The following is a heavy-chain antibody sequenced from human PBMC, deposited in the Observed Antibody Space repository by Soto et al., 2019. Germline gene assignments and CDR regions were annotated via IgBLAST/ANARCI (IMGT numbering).Heavy chain of an antibody. J-gene: IGHJ4*02. D-gene: IGHD6-19*01. CDR1: GCTLSSYA. CDR3: AKLIGGGQAVAGFDY. Sequence: EVQLLESGGGLVQPGGSLRLSCAASGCTLSSYAMSWVRQAPGKGLEWVSAISGSGGSTYYADSVKGRFTISRDNSKNTLYLQMNSLRAEDTAVYYCAKLIGGGQAVAGFDYWGQGTLVTVSS. CDR2: ISGSGGST. V-gene: IGHV3-23*01.